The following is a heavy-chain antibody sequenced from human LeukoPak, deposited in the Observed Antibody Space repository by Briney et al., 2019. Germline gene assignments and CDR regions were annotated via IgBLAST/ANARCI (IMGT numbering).Heavy chain of an antibody. D-gene: IGHD2-2*01. J-gene: IGHJ4*02. CDR1: GFTFSSYA. CDR2: ISGSGGNT. Sequence: GGSLRLSCAASGFTFSSYAMSWVRQAPGKGLEWVSAISGSGGNTYYADCVKGRFTISRDNSKNTLYLQMDSLGAEDTAVYYCVKGSSTWYYFDYWGQGTLVTVSS. CDR3: VKGSSTWYYFDY. V-gene: IGHV3-23*01.